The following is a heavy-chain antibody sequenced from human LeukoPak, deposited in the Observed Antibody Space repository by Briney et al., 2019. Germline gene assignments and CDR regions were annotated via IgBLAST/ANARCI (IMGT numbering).Heavy chain of an antibody. V-gene: IGHV3-13*04. D-gene: IGHD1-26*01. CDR3: ARCRDSGSYNLLRY. Sequence: PGGSPRLSCAASGFTFSSYDMHWVRQVTGKSLEWVSTIGTAGDTKYPGSVKGRFTISRENAKNSLYLQMNSLRAGDTAIYYCARCRDSGSYNLLRYWGQGTLVTVSS. CDR1: GFTFSSYD. CDR2: IGTAGDT. J-gene: IGHJ4*02.